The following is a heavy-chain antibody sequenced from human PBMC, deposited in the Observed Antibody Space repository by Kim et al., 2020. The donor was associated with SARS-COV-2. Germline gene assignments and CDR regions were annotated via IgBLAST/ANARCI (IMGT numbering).Heavy chain of an antibody. J-gene: IGHJ5*02. Sequence: SETLSLTCTVSGGSVSSGSYYWSWIRQPPGKGLEWIGYIYYSGSTNYNPSLKSRVTISVDTSKNQFSLKLSSVTAADTAVYYCARGTKPVVPAAHSLNWFDPWGQGTLVTVSS. CDR3: ARGTKPVVPAAHSLNWFDP. D-gene: IGHD2-2*01. CDR1: GGSVSSGSYY. V-gene: IGHV4-61*01. CDR2: IYYSGST.